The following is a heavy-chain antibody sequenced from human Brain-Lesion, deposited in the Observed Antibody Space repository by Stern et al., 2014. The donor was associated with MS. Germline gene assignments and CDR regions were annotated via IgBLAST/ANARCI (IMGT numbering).Heavy chain of an antibody. CDR1: GFTFSSYW. CDR3: TRDGGHGSCSLPYYYYGMDV. CDR2: IKQDGSEE. D-gene: IGHD2-15*01. J-gene: IGHJ6*02. V-gene: IGHV3-7*01. Sequence: VQLVESGGGLVQPGGSLRLSCAASGFTFSSYWMRWVRQAPGQGLEWVANIKQDGSEECYVDSVKGRFTISRDNAKKSLYLQMNSLRAEDTAVYYCTRDGGHGSCSLPYYYYGMDVWGQGTAVTVSS.